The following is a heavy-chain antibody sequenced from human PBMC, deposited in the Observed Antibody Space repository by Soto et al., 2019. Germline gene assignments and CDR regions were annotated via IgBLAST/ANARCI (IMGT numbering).Heavy chain of an antibody. CDR2: IIPIFGTA. Sequence: AVKVSCKASGGTFSSYAISWVRQAPGQGLEWMGGIIPIFGTANYAQKFQGRVTITADESTSTAYMELSSLRSEDTAVYYCARGRDHSGYDSHDYWGQGTLVTVSS. J-gene: IGHJ4*02. CDR3: ARGRDHSGYDSHDY. CDR1: GGTFSSYA. D-gene: IGHD5-12*01. V-gene: IGHV1-69*13.